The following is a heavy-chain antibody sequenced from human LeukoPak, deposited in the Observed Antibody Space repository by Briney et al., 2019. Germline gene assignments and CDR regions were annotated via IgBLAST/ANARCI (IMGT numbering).Heavy chain of an antibody. J-gene: IGHJ4*02. Sequence: GGSLRLSCAASGFTFSSYAMSWVGQAPGKGREWVSSISGSGHSTYYADSVKGRFTISRDNSKNTLYLQMNSLRAEDTAVYYCAKDPVEMAAISYFDYWGQGTLVTVSS. CDR1: GFTFSSYA. CDR3: AKDPVEMAAISYFDY. D-gene: IGHD5-24*01. CDR2: ISGSGHST. V-gene: IGHV3-23*01.